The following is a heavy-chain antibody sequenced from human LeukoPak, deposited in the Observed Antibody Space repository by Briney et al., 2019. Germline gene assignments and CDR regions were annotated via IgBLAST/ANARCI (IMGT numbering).Heavy chain of an antibody. J-gene: IGHJ4*02. CDR2: ITNSGTTI. CDR3: ARGRGGSSSWYYGAL. V-gene: IGHV3-11*01. CDR1: GFTFTDYY. Sequence: PGGSLRLSCAASGFTFTDYYMSWIRQAPGKGLEWVSYITNSGTTIYYADSVKGRFTISRDNAKNSLYLQMNSLRAEDTAVYYCARGRGGSSSWYYGALWGQGTLVTVSS. D-gene: IGHD6-13*01.